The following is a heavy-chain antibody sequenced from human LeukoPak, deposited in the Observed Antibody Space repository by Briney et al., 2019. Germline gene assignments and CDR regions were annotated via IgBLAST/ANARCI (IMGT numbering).Heavy chain of an antibody. D-gene: IGHD2-21*02. CDR1: GDSIGSSSSY. CDR3: ASSHCGGDCSRRWFYYFDY. Sequence: PSETLSLTCTVSGDSIGSSSSYWGWIRQPPGKGLEWIGRIYTSGSTNYNPSLKSRVTISVDTSKNQFSLKLSSVTAADTAVYYCASSHCGGDCSRRWFYYFDYWGQGTLVTVSS. CDR2: IYTSGST. J-gene: IGHJ4*02. V-gene: IGHV4-39*07.